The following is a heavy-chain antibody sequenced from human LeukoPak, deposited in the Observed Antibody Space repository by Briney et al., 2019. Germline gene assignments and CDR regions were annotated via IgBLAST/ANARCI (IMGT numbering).Heavy chain of an antibody. D-gene: IGHD6-6*01. CDR3: ARDRRKMDV. V-gene: IGHV4-59*02. CDR2: IYYSGST. J-gene: IGHJ6*02. CDR1: SGSVNSYY. Sequence: SETLSLTCTVSSGSVNSYYWSWIRQPPGKGLEWIGYIYYSGSTNYNPSLKSRVTISVDTSKNQFFLKLSSVTAADTAVYYCARDRRKMDVWGQGTTVTVSS.